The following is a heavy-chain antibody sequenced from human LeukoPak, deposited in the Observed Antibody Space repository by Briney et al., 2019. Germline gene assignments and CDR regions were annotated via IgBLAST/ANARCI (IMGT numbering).Heavy chain of an antibody. V-gene: IGHV3-33*01. J-gene: IGHJ4*02. CDR3: ARRHEGYYDSSGYYSPFDY. CDR1: GFTFSSYG. D-gene: IGHD3-22*01. Sequence: GRSLRLSCAASGFTFSSYGMHGVRQAPGKGRAGVAVIWYDGSNKYYADSVKGRFTISRDNSKKTLYLQMNSLRAEDTAVYYCARRHEGYYDSSGYYSPFDYWGQGTLVTVSS. CDR2: IWYDGSNK.